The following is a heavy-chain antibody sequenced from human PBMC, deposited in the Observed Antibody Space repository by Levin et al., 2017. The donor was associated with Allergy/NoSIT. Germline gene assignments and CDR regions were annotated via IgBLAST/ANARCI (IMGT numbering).Heavy chain of an antibody. D-gene: IGHD3-10*01. CDR3: TRSLEVLWPISSGPYFDY. Sequence: GESLKISCTASGFTFGDYAMSWFRQAPGKGLEWVGFIRSKAYGGTTEYAASVKGRFTISRDDSKSIAYLQMNSLKTEDTAVYYCTRSLEVLWPISSGPYFDYWGQGTLVTVSS. CDR2: IRSKAYGGTT. CDR1: GFTFGDYA. J-gene: IGHJ4*02. V-gene: IGHV3-49*03.